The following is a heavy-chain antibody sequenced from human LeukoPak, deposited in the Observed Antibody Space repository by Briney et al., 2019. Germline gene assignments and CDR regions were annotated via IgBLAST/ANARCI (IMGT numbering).Heavy chain of an antibody. CDR2: IIPIFGTA. J-gene: IGHJ4*02. CDR3: ARNYLDYYGSGSYEGGLDY. V-gene: IGHV1-69*13. Sequence: GASVNVSFKASGGTFSSYAISWVRQAPGQGLEWMGGIIPIFGTANYAQKFQGRVTITADESTSTAYMELSSLRSEDTAVYYCARNYLDYYGSGSYEGGLDYWGQGTLVTVSS. D-gene: IGHD3-10*01. CDR1: GGTFSSYA.